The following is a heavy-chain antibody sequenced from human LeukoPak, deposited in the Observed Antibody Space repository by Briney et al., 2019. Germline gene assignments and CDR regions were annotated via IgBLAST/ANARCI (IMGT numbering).Heavy chain of an antibody. CDR2: INHSGST. D-gene: IGHD5-18*01. J-gene: IGHJ4*02. Sequence: SETLSLTCAVYGGSFSGYYWSWIRQPAGKGLEWIGEINHSGSTNYNPSLKSRVTISVDTSKNQFSLKLSSVTAADTAVYYCARGPQGGYSYGPPPSYWGQGTLVTVSS. CDR3: ARGPQGGYSYGPPPSY. V-gene: IGHV4-34*01. CDR1: GGSFSGYY.